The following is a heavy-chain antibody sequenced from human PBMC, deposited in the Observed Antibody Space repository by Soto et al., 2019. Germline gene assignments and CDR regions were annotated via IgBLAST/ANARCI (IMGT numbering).Heavy chain of an antibody. V-gene: IGHV4-34*01. CDR2: INHSGSP. Sequence: QVQLQQWGARLLKPSETLSLTCAVYGGSFSGYCWTWIRQPPGTGLEWIGDINHSGSPNYNPSLKSRVTISVDTSKNQLSLKLTSVTAADTAVYYCARDKITGLFDYWGQGTLVTVSS. D-gene: IGHD2-8*02. CDR1: GGSFSGYC. CDR3: ARDKITGLFDY. J-gene: IGHJ4*02.